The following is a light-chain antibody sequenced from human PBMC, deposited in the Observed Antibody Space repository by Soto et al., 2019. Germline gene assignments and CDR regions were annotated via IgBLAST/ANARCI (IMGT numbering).Light chain of an antibody. CDR1: QSISYN. Sequence: IVLTQSPATLSLSPGERATLSCRASQSISYNLAWYQQKPDQAPRLLIYDASNRATGVPARFSGSGSGTDFTLSISSLEPEDFAVYYCQQRGDWPLYTFGQGSRLEIK. V-gene: IGKV3-11*01. CDR3: QQRGDWPLYT. J-gene: IGKJ2*01. CDR2: DAS.